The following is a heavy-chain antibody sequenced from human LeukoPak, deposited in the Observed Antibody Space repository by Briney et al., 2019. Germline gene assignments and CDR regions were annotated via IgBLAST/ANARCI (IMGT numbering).Heavy chain of an antibody. CDR1: GFTFTNYA. CDR3: AKVSASDYVDFFDY. CDR2: TWDSGGST. J-gene: IGHJ4*02. V-gene: IGHV3-23*01. D-gene: IGHD1-26*01. Sequence: GGYLRLSCAASGFTFTNYALSWLRHAPGRGLEWVPRTWDSGGSTYYAYSVKGRFTISRDNSKTTTYLQMNSLRAEDTAVYFCAKVSASDYVDFFDYWGQGTLVTVSS.